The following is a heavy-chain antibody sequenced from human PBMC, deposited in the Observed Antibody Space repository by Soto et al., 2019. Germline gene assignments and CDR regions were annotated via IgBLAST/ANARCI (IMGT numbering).Heavy chain of an antibody. Sequence: EVQLLESGGGLVQPGGSLRLSCAASGFTFSSFPMKWVRQAPGKGLEWVSAISGSGGTTYYADSVKGRFTISRDNSRNTLYLLMNSLRAEDTAVYYCAKDRATGTFRSGRDVWGQGTTVTVSS. CDR2: ISGSGGTT. J-gene: IGHJ6*02. V-gene: IGHV3-23*01. CDR3: AKDRATGTFRSGRDV. CDR1: GFTFSSFP. D-gene: IGHD1-1*01.